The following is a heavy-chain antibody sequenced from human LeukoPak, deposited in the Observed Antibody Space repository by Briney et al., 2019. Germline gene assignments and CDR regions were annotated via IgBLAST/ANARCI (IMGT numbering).Heavy chain of an antibody. V-gene: IGHV3-48*03. Sequence: PGGSLRLSCAASGFTFSRYEMNWVRQAPGKGLEWVSYISSSGSAIYYADSVKGRFTISRDNAKNSLYLQMNSLGPEDTAMYYCAKVAKGNIVVVTALDYWGPGTLVTVSS. CDR3: AKVAKGNIVVVTALDY. J-gene: IGHJ4*02. CDR2: ISSSGSAI. CDR1: GFTFSRYE. D-gene: IGHD2-21*02.